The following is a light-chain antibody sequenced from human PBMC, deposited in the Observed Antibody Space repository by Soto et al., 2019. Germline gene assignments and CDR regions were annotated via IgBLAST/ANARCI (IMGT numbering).Light chain of an antibody. V-gene: IGLV2-23*01. CDR1: SSDVGNYNL. J-gene: IGLJ2*01. Sequence: QSALTQPASVSGSPGQSITISCTGTSSDVGNYNLVSWYQQHPGKAPKLMIYEGSKRPSGVSNRFSGSKSGNTASLTISGLPAEDEADYYCCSYAGSSIHVVFGGGTKLTVL. CDR2: EGS. CDR3: CSYAGSSIHVV.